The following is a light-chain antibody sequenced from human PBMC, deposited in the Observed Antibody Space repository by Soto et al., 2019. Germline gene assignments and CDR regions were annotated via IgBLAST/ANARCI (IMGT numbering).Light chain of an antibody. CDR3: QQLSRYPLT. J-gene: IGKJ4*01. CDR2: SAS. V-gene: IGKV1-9*01. Sequence: DIQLTQSPSVLPASVGDTVTITCRASQALSNYLAWYQQKPGKAPDLLIYSASTLQSGVPSRFSGSGSETEFSLTIRALQPEDFATYYCQQLSRYPLTLGVGTKFDIK. CDR1: QALSNY.